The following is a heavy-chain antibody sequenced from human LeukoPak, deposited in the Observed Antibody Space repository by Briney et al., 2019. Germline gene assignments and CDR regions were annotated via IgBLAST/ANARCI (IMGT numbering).Heavy chain of an antibody. V-gene: IGHV3-11*05. Sequence: GGSLRLSCAASGFSVSDYSISWISQSPGKGPEWISYVMSGRGSTNYADSVKGRFTISRDNAKNSVALQLDGLRADDTAVYFCARERRGNYYAFESWGQGTLVTVSS. CDR2: VMSGRGST. J-gene: IGHJ4*02. D-gene: IGHD3-22*01. CDR1: GFSVSDYS. CDR3: ARERRGNYYAFES.